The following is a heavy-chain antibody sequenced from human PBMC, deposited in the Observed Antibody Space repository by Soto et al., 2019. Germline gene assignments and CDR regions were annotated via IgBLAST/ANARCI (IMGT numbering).Heavy chain of an antibody. J-gene: IGHJ4*02. Sequence: EVQLLESGGGLVQPGGSLRLSCAASGFTFSSYAMSWVRQAPGKGLEWVSAISGSGGSTYYADSVKGRFTISRDNSKNTLYLQMTSLRAEDTAVYYCAKDTHRGYSYGSSDYWGQGTLVTVSS. CDR1: GFTFSSYA. D-gene: IGHD5-18*01. V-gene: IGHV3-23*01. CDR3: AKDTHRGYSYGSSDY. CDR2: ISGSGGST.